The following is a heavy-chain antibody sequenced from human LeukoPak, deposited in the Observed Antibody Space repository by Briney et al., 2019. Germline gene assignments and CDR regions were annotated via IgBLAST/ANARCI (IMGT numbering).Heavy chain of an antibody. CDR2: ISSSSSAI. CDR1: GFTFSNYT. Sequence: GSLRLSCAASGFTFSNYTMNWVRQAPGKGLEWVSYISSSSSAIFYADSVKGRFTISRDNSKGTVSLQMNSLRPEDTAVYYCAKDDAWLQYGDWGRGTLVTVSS. D-gene: IGHD5-24*01. V-gene: IGHV3-48*01. J-gene: IGHJ4*02. CDR3: AKDDAWLQYGD.